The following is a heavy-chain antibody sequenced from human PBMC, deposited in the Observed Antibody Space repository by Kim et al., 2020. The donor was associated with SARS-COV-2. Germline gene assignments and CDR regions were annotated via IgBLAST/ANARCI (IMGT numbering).Heavy chain of an antibody. Sequence: GESLKISCKGSGYSFTSYWIGWVRQMPGKGLEWMGIIYPGDSDTRYSPSFQGQVTISAHKSISTAYLQWRSLKASDTDMYYCARYFDMVRGVKFKSDAFDIWGQETMVTVSS. J-gene: IGHJ3*02. CDR3: ARYFDMVRGVKFKSDAFDI. V-gene: IGHV5-51*01. CDR1: GYSFTSYW. CDR2: IYPGDSDT. D-gene: IGHD3-10*01.